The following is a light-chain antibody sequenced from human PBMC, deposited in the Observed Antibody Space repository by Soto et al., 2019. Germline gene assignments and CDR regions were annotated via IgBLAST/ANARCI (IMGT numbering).Light chain of an antibody. J-gene: IGKJ4*01. CDR1: QSVSTSY. CDR3: KQYGSPPLT. V-gene: IGKV3-20*01. CDR2: GAS. Sequence: EIVLTQSPGTLSLSPGERATLSCRASQSVSTSYLAWYQQKPGQAPRLLIYGASSRATGIPDRFSGSGSGTDFTLTISSLEPEVFAVYYCKQYGSPPLTLGGGTKGDIK.